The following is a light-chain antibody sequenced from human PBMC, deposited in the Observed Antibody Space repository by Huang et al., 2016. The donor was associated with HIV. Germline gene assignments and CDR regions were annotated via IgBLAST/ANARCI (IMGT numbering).Light chain of an antibody. CDR2: GAS. Sequence: DIQMTQSPFSLSASVGDRVTITCRASQRISRYLNWYQQKPGKAPKLLIYGASSSQSGIPSMFSGSGSGTGFTLTISSLQPEDFATYYCQQSYITPPWTFGQGTKVEIK. CDR1: QRISRY. J-gene: IGKJ1*01. V-gene: IGKV1-39*01. CDR3: QQSYITPPWT.